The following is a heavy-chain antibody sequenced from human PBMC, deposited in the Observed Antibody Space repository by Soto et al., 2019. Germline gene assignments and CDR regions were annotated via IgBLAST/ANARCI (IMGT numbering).Heavy chain of an antibody. J-gene: IGHJ3*01. CDR1: GFTFDDHG. CDR2: ITWNGATT. CDR3: ARDGGVVVAVDAFDV. V-gene: IGHV3-20*04. Sequence: EVQLVESGGGVVRPGGSLRLSCAASGFTFDDHGMTWVRQAPGKGLEWVSGITWNGATTGYADSVKGRFTISRDNAKYFLSLQMNSLTVEDTALYYCARDGGVVVAVDAFDVWGQGTMVTVSS. D-gene: IGHD6-19*01.